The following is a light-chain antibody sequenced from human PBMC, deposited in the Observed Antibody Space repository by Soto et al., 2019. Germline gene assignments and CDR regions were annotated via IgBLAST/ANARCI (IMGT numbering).Light chain of an antibody. J-gene: IGLJ7*01. CDR1: RRDVGGYNY. V-gene: IGLV2-8*01. CDR3: SSYVGNDVFV. Sequence: QSVLTQPPSASGSPGQSVSISCTGTRRDVGGYNYVAWYQQHPGKATKLIIYEVTKRPSGVPDRFSGSKSGNTASLTVSGLQAEDEADYYCSSYVGNDVFVFGTGTQLTVL. CDR2: EVT.